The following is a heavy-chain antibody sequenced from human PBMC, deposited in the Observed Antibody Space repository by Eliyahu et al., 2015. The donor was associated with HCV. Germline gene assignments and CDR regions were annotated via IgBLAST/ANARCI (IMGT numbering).Heavy chain of an antibody. CDR3: ARTLAGYCNGDTCPRAFDF. CDR2: IDWDDEK. D-gene: IGHD2-15*01. J-gene: IGHJ3*01. CDR1: GFSLSRSGMC. V-gene: IGHV2-70*15. Sequence: QVTLRESGPALVKPTQTLTLTCTFSGFSLSRSGMCVSWIRQAPGKALEWLARIDWDDEKHFNTSLMTRLTISKDTSKNQVVLRMTRMDHVDTATYYCARTLAGYCNGDTCPRAFDFWGQGTTVTVSS.